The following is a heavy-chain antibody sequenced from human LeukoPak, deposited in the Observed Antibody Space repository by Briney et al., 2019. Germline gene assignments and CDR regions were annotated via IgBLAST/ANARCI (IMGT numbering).Heavy chain of an antibody. CDR2: ISGSGGST. CDR3: AKIFHFSGGYSYAFDY. CDR1: GFTFSSYA. Sequence: GGSLRLSCAASGFTFSSYAMSWVRQAPGKGLEWVSAISGSGGSTYYADSVKGRFTISRDNSKNTLYLQMNSLRAEDTAVYSCAKIFHFSGGYSYAFDYWGQGTLVTVSS. V-gene: IGHV3-23*01. D-gene: IGHD5-18*01. J-gene: IGHJ4*02.